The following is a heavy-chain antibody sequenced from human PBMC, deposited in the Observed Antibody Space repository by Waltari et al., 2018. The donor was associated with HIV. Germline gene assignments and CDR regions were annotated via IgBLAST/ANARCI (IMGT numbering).Heavy chain of an antibody. Sequence: EVQMVQSGAEVIKPGESLKISCKGFGHSFTSYWIAWVRQLPGKGLEWMGIIYPGDSDTKYSPSFQVQVTISADKSITTAYLQWRSLEASDSAIYYCARLGSYGSGSRPFFFDYWGQGTLVTVSS. J-gene: IGHJ4*02. CDR1: GHSFTSYW. CDR2: IYPGDSDT. CDR3: ARLGSYGSGSRPFFFDY. V-gene: IGHV5-51*03. D-gene: IGHD3-10*01.